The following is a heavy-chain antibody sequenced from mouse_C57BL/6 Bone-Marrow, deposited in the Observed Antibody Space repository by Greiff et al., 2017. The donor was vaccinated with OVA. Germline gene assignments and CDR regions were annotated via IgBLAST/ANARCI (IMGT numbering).Heavy chain of an antibody. CDR1: GYTFTSYW. J-gene: IGHJ2*01. CDR2: IDPSDSYT. CDR3: ARPLPY. V-gene: IGHV1-50*01. Sequence: QVQLQQPGAELVKPGASVKLSCKASGYTFTSYWMQWVKQRPGQGLEWIGEIDPSDSYTNYNQKFKGKATLTVDTSSSTAYMQLSSLASEDSAVYYCARPLPYWGQGTTLTVSS.